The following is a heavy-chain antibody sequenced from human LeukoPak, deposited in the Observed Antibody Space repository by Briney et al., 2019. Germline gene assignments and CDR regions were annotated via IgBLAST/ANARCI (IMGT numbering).Heavy chain of an antibody. CDR1: GFIFSKAW. J-gene: IGHJ4*02. D-gene: IGHD3-10*01. Sequence: GGSLRLFCAASGFIFSKAWMSWVRQAPGKGLEWVSDISGSGGSTYYADSVKGRFTISRDNSKNTLYLQMNSLRAEDTAVYYCARQITTVRGVTYYFDYWGQGTLVTVSS. V-gene: IGHV3-23*01. CDR2: ISGSGGST. CDR3: ARQITTVRGVTYYFDY.